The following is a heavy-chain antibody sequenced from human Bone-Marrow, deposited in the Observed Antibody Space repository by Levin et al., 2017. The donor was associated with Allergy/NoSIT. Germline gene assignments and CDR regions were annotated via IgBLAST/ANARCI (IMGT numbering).Heavy chain of an antibody. V-gene: IGHV3-23*01. J-gene: IGHJ4*02. D-gene: IGHD5-24*01. CDR3: AKDRAYFMATEGGPLDY. Sequence: GGSLRLSCAASGFTFSSYAMNWVRQAPGKGLEWVSGIRGSGGSANFAESVRGRFTISRDNSKSMLYLQMKSLGVEDTAIYYCAKDRAYFMATEGGPLDYWGQGTLVSVSS. CDR1: GFTFSSYA. CDR2: IRGSGGSA.